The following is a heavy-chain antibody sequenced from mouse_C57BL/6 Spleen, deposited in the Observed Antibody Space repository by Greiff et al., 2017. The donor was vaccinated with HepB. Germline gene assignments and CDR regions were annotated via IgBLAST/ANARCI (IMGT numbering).Heavy chain of an antibody. CDR2: IYPGAGDT. D-gene: IGHD4-1*01. J-gene: IGHJ3*01. Sequence: VQLQQSGAELVKPGASVKLSCKASGYAFSGYWMNWVKQRPGKGLEWIGEIYPGAGDTNYNGKFKGKATLTADKSSSTAYMQLSSLTSEDSAVYCCARSGTGFAYWGQGTLVTVSA. CDR3: ARSGTGFAY. V-gene: IGHV1-80*01. CDR1: GYAFSGYW.